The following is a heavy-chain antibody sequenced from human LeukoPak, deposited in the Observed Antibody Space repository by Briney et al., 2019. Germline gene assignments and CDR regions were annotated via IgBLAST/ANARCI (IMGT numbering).Heavy chain of an antibody. V-gene: IGHV1-18*01. Sequence: ASVKVSCKASGYIFTTYGISWVRQAPGQGLEWMGWINTYNGNTNYAQKLQDRVSMTKDTSTNTAYMELRSLRSDDTAVYYCAREHHYNRNYYYWGQGTLVTVSS. CDR2: INTYNGNT. D-gene: IGHD1-7*01. CDR1: GYIFTTYG. CDR3: AREHHYNRNYYY. J-gene: IGHJ4*02.